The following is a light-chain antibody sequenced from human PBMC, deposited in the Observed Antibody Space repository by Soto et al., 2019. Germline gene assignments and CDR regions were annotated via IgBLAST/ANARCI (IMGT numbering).Light chain of an antibody. CDR2: GAS. CDR3: QQYSSSPPYT. Sequence: EIVLTQSPATLSLSPGERATLSCRASQSVSSSYLAWYQQKPGQAPRLLIYGASSRATGIPDRFSGSGSGTDFTLTISRLEPEDFAVYYCQQYSSSPPYTFGQGTKLEIK. V-gene: IGKV3-20*01. CDR1: QSVSSSY. J-gene: IGKJ2*01.